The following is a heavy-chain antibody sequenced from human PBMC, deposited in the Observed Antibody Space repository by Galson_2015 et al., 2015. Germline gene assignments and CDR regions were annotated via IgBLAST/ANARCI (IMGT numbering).Heavy chain of an antibody. J-gene: IGHJ3*02. V-gene: IGHV3-48*03. Sequence: SLRLSCAASGFTFSSYEVNWVRQAPGKGLEWVSYISSSGSTIYYADSVKGRFTISRDNAKNSLYLQMNSLRAEDTAVYYCARVRRYCSSTSCYPPDAFDIWGQGTMVTVSS. D-gene: IGHD2-2*01. CDR1: GFTFSSYE. CDR3: ARVRRYCSSTSCYPPDAFDI. CDR2: ISSSGSTI.